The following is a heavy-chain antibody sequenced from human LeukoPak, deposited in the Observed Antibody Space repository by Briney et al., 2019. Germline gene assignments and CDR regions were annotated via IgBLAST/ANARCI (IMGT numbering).Heavy chain of an antibody. J-gene: IGHJ4*02. CDR1: GFTFSSYS. CDR2: ISSSSSYI. Sequence: PGGSLRLSCAASGFTFSSYSMNWVRQAPGKGLEWVSSISSSSSYIYYADSVKGRFTISRDNAKNSLYLQMNSLRAEDTAVYYCARDLPMAYYYDSSGYYSLAAFAYRGQGTLDTVSS. CDR3: ARDLPMAYYYDSSGYYSLAAFAY. D-gene: IGHD3-22*01. V-gene: IGHV3-21*01.